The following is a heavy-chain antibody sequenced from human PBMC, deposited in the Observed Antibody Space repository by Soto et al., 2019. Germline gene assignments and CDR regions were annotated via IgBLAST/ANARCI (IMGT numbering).Heavy chain of an antibody. V-gene: IGHV4-39*01. D-gene: IGHD3-22*01. J-gene: IGHJ3*02. CDR1: GDSISSTDYY. CDR3: ARLPIIAMKLVGDAFDI. Sequence: HLQLQESGPGLVKTSETLSLTCTVSGDSISSTDYYWGWIRQPPGKGLQWIGSVHYSGKSNSNPSLKSRVTMSVDTSKNLFSLKLNSVTAADTAVYYCARLPIIAMKLVGDAFDIWGQGTMVTVSS. CDR2: VHYSGKS.